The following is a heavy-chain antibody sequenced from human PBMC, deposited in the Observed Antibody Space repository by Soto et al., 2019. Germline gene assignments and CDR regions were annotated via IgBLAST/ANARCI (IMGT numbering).Heavy chain of an antibody. Sequence: ASVKVSCKASGYTFTSYAMHWVRQAPGQRLEWMGWINAGNGNTKYSQKFQGRVTITRDTSASTAYMELSSLRSEDTAVYYCARGRYCSGGSCYRQQASWGQGTLVTVSS. D-gene: IGHD2-15*01. CDR1: GYTFTSYA. CDR3: ARGRYCSGGSCYRQQAS. CDR2: INAGNGNT. V-gene: IGHV1-3*01. J-gene: IGHJ4*02.